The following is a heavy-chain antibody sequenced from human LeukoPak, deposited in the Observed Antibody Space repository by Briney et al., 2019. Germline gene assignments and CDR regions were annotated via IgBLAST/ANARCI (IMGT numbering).Heavy chain of an antibody. Sequence: GRINPNSGGTNYAQKFQGRVTITRDTSISTAYMELSRLRSDDTAVYYCASWGSYRLYAFDIWGQGTMVTVSS. J-gene: IGHJ3*02. CDR3: ASWGSYRLYAFDI. D-gene: IGHD3-16*02. CDR2: INPNSGGT. V-gene: IGHV1-2*06.